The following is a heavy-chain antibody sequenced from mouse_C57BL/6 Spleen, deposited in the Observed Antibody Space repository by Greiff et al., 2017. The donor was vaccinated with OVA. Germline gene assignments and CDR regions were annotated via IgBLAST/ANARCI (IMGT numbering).Heavy chain of an antibody. J-gene: IGHJ4*01. Sequence: EVQLQQSGAELVRPGASVKSSCTASGFNITDDYMHWVKQRPEQGLEWIGWIDPENGDTEYASKFQGKATITADTSSNTAYLQLSSLTSEDTAVYYCTTDGSSLYYYAMDYWGQGTSVTVSS. CDR2: IDPENGDT. CDR1: GFNITDDY. CDR3: TTDGSSLYYYAMDY. D-gene: IGHD1-1*01. V-gene: IGHV14-4*01.